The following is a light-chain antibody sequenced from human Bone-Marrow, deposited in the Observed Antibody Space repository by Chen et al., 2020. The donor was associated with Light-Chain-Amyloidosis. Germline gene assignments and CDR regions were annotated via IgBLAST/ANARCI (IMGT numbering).Light chain of an antibody. V-gene: IGLV2-14*03. CDR3: SSFTRNNALV. CDR2: DVT. Sequence: QSALTQPASVSGSPRQSITISCTGTSSDVGGYNYVSWYQQHPGKAPKLIIYDVTYRPSGVSHRFSGSKAGHTASLTISGLQAEDEADYYCSSFTRNNALVFGGGTKLTVL. J-gene: IGLJ2*01. CDR1: SSDVGGYNY.